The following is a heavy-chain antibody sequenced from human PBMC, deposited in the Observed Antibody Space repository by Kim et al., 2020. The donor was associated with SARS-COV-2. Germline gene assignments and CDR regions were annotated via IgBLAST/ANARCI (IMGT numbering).Heavy chain of an antibody. V-gene: IGHV6-1*01. Sequence: SQTLSLTCAISGYSVSSNSAAWNWIRQSPSRGLEWLGNTYYRSKWYNYYAVSVKSRITINPDTSKNQFSLQLNSVTPEDTAVYYCARANIAARDFDYWGQGTLVTVSS. CDR3: ARANIAARDFDY. J-gene: IGHJ4*02. CDR1: GYSVSSNSAA. D-gene: IGHD6-6*01. CDR2: TYYRSKWYN.